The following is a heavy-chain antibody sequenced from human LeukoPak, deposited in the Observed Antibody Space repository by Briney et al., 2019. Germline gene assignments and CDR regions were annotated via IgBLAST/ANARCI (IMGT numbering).Heavy chain of an antibody. V-gene: IGHV3-53*01. Sequence: GGSLRLSCAASEFSVGSNYMTWVRQAPGKGLEWVSLIYSGGSTYYADSVKGRFTISRDNSKNTLYLQMNSLRAEDTAVYYCAREGYSSSPAFDYWGQGTLVTVSS. J-gene: IGHJ4*02. CDR2: IYSGGST. D-gene: IGHD6-13*01. CDR3: AREGYSSSPAFDY. CDR1: EFSVGSNY.